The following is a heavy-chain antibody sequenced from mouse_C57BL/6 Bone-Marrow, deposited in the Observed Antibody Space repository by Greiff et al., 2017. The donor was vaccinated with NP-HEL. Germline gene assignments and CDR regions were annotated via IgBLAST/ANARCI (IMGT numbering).Heavy chain of an antibody. Sequence: EVKVVESGPGLAKPSQTLSLTCSVTGYSITSDYWNWIRKFPGNKLEYMGYISYSGSTYYNLSLKSRISITRDTSKNQYYLQLNSVTTEDTATYYCARSPYYYGPYFDVWGTGTTVTVSS. D-gene: IGHD1-1*01. J-gene: IGHJ1*03. CDR3: ARSPYYYGPYFDV. CDR2: ISYSGST. CDR1: GYSITSDY. V-gene: IGHV3-8*01.